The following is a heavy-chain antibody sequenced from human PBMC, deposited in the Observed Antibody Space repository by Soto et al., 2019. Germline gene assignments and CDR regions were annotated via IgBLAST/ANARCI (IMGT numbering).Heavy chain of an antibody. CDR3: ARSEATITRIDY. V-gene: IGHV4-30-2*01. CDR1: SGSISSGGYS. D-gene: IGHD5-12*01. J-gene: IGHJ4*02. Sequence: SSETLSLTCAFSSGSISSGGYSLSFVRQPPGKGLEWIGYIYHSGSTYYNPSLKSRVTISVDRSKNQFSLKLSSVTAADTAVYYCARSEATITRIDYWGQGTLVTV. CDR2: IYHSGST.